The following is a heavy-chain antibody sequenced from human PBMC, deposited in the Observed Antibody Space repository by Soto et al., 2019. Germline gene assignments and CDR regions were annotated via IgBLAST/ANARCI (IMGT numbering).Heavy chain of an antibody. Sequence: GGSLRLSCAASGYTFSSYSMNWVRQAPGKGLEWVSYISSSSTIYYADSVKGRFTISRDNAKNSLYLQMNSLRAEDTAVYYCARSRRGDPAMDVWGKGTTVTVSS. V-gene: IGHV3-48*01. D-gene: IGHD3-16*01. CDR1: GYTFSSYS. CDR2: ISSSSTI. CDR3: ARSRRGDPAMDV. J-gene: IGHJ6*03.